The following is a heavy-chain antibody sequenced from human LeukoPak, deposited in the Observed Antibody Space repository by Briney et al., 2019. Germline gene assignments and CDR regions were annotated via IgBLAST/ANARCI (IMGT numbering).Heavy chain of an antibody. J-gene: IGHJ4*02. CDR2: ISSSGSTI. Sequence: PGGSLRLSCAASGFTFSDYYMSWIRQAPGKGLEWVSYISSSGSTIYYADSVKGRFTISRDNAKNSLYLQMNSLRAEDTAVYYCTRHESSSWYGVVDYWGQGTLVTVSS. V-gene: IGHV3-11*01. CDR3: TRHESSSWYGVVDY. D-gene: IGHD6-13*01. CDR1: GFTFSDYY.